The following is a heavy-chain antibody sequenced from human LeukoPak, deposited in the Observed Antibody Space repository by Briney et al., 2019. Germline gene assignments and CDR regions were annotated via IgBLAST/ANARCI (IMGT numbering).Heavy chain of an antibody. J-gene: IGHJ6*03. D-gene: IGHD3-16*01. CDR3: ARDRGEVWRRDYYYMDV. Sequence: SVKVSCKASGGTFSSYAISWVRQAPGQGLEWMGGIIPIFGTANYAQKFQGRVTITADESTSTAYMELSSLRSEDTAVYYCARDRGEVWRRDYYYMDVWGKGTTAPIPS. CDR1: GGTFSSYA. CDR2: IIPIFGTA. V-gene: IGHV1-69*13.